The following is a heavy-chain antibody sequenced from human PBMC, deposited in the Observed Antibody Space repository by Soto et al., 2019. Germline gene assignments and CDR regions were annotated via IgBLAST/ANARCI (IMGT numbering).Heavy chain of an antibody. J-gene: IGHJ6*02. CDR2: IVVGSGNT. CDR1: GFTFTSSA. CDR3: AAPYGSGSYSHYGMDV. V-gene: IGHV1-58*01. Sequence: SVKVSCKASGFTFTSSAVQWVRQARGQRLEWIGWIVVGSGNTNYAQKFQERVTITRDMSTSTAYMELSSLRSEDTAVYYCAAPYGSGSYSHYGMDVWGQGTTVTVS. D-gene: IGHD3-10*01.